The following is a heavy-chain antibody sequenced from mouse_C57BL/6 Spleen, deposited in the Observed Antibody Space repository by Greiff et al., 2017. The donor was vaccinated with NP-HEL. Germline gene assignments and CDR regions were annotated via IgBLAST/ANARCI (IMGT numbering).Heavy chain of an antibody. Sequence: QVQLQQSGAELVKPGASVKISCKSSGYAFSSYWMNWVKQRPGKGLEWIGQIYPGDGDTNYNGKFKGKATLTADKSSSTAYMQLSSLTSEDSAVYVCARDYGYDLYYFDYWGQGTTLTVSS. CDR2: IYPGDGDT. V-gene: IGHV1-80*01. CDR1: GYAFSSYW. D-gene: IGHD2-2*01. J-gene: IGHJ2*01. CDR3: ARDYGYDLYYFDY.